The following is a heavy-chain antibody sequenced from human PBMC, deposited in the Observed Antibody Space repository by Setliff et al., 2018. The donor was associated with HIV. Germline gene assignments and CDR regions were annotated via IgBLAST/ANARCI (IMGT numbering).Heavy chain of an antibody. V-gene: IGHV5-51*01. J-gene: IGHJ6*03. CDR2: IYPGDSDA. CDR3: ARERRWLEEYYFYMDV. CDR1: GYSFTNSW. D-gene: IGHD3-10*01. Sequence: GESLKISCKGSGYSFTNSWIGWVRQMPGKGLEWMGIIYPGDSDAKYNPSFQGQVTISADKSISTAYLQVKSMTAADSAVYYCARERRWLEEYYFYMDVWGNGTTVTVSS.